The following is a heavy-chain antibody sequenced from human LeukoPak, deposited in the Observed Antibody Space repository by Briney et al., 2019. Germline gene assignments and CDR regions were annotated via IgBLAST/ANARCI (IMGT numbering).Heavy chain of an antibody. CDR2: VHYSGSS. V-gene: IGHV4-59*01. J-gene: IGHJ3*02. D-gene: IGHD2-15*01. CDR3: ARFPCSGDSCYSGIRAFDI. CDR1: GDSFSSYY. Sequence: PSETLSLTCRVYGDSFSSYYWSWIRQSPGKGLEWIGYVHYSGSSNINPSLKSRVTTSVDTSRNQFSLKLSSVTAADTAVYYCARFPCSGDSCYSGIRAFDIWGQGTMVTVSS.